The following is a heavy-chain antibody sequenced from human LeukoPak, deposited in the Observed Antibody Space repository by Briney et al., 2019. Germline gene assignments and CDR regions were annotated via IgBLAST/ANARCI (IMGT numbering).Heavy chain of an antibody. CDR3: AYGKYYFDY. CDR2: IYPGDSDT. V-gene: IGHV5-51*01. CDR1: GYTFTTYW. Sequence: GGSLRLSCKGSGYTFTTYWIGWVRQMPGKGLEWMGIIYPGDSDTRYSPSFQGQVTISADKSISTAYLQWSSLRASDTAIYFCAYGKYYFDYWGQGTLVTVSS. D-gene: IGHD3-16*01. J-gene: IGHJ4*02.